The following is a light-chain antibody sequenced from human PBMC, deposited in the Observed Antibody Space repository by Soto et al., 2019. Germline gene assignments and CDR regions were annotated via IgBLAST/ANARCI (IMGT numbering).Light chain of an antibody. CDR3: QQYANSPYT. J-gene: IGKJ2*01. CDR1: QSVSSSY. CDR2: GAS. Sequence: EIVLTQSPGTLSLSPGERATLSCRASQSVSSSYLAWYQQKPGQAPRLLIYGASSRATGIPDRFSGSGSGTDFTFTISRLEPEDFAVYYCQQYANSPYTFGQGTKLEIK. V-gene: IGKV3-20*01.